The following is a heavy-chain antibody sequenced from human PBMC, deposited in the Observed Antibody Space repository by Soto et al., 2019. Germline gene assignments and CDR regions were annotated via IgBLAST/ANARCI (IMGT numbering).Heavy chain of an antibody. CDR2: IYPGDSDT. CDR3: ARSGDSGYPYSFDY. Sequence: GESLKISCKGSGYTFTTYWIAWVRQMSGKGLEWLGIIYPGDSDTRYSPSFQGQVTISADKSISTAYLQWSSLKASDPALYYCARSGDSGYPYSFDYWGQGTLVTVSS. V-gene: IGHV5-51*01. CDR1: GYTFTTYW. D-gene: IGHD5-12*01. J-gene: IGHJ4*02.